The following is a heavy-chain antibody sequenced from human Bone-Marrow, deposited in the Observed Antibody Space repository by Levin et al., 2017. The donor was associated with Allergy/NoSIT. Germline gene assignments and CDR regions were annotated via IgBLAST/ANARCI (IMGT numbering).Heavy chain of an antibody. J-gene: IGHJ4*02. D-gene: IGHD6-13*01. CDR2: MNPNSGNT. V-gene: IGHV1-8*01. CDR1: GYTFTSYD. CDR3: ARGPFYSSSWYDY. Sequence: GESLKISCKASGYTFTSYDINWVRQATGQGLEWMGWMNPNSGNTGYAQKFQGRVTMTRNTSISTAYMELSSLRSEDTAVYYCARGPFYSSSWYDYWGQGTLVTVSS.